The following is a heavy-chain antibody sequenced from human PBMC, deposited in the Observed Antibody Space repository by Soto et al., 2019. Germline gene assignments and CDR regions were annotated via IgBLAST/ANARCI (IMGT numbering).Heavy chain of an antibody. CDR2: IYYGGST. CDR1: GGSVSSGSYY. D-gene: IGHD6-13*01. CDR3: ARDGAAAGTEYYYGMDV. J-gene: IGHJ6*02. Sequence: PSETLSLTCTVSGGSVSSGSYYWSWIRQPPGKGLEWIGYIYYGGSTYYNPSLKSRVTISVDTSKNQFSLKLSSVTAADTAVYYCARDGAAAGTEYYYGMDVWGQGTTVTVSS. V-gene: IGHV4-61*01.